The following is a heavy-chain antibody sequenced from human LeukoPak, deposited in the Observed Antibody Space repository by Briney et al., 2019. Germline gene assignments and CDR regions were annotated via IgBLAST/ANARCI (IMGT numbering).Heavy chain of an antibody. Sequence: GGSLRLSCAASGFTFSSYWMHWVRQAPGKGLVWVSRINSDGSSTSYADSVKGRFTISRDSSKNTLYLQMNSLRAEDTAVYYCTKGDITMIPDWGQGTLVTVSS. J-gene: IGHJ4*02. V-gene: IGHV3-74*01. CDR2: INSDGSST. D-gene: IGHD3-22*01. CDR1: GFTFSSYW. CDR3: TKGDITMIPD.